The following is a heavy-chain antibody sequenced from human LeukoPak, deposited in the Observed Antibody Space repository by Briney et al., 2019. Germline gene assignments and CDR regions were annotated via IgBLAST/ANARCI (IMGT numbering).Heavy chain of an antibody. V-gene: IGHV3-33*01. J-gene: IGHJ4*02. D-gene: IGHD2-2*02. CDR1: GFTFSSYG. Sequence: GGSLRLSCAASGFTFSSYGMHWVRQAPGKGLEWVAVIWYDGSNKYYADSVKGRFTISRDNSKNTLYLQMNSLRAEDTAVYYCARDKGGIVVVPAAIRIWKQAFDYWGQGTLVTVSS. CDR2: IWYDGSNK. CDR3: ARDKGGIVVVPAAIRIWKQAFDY.